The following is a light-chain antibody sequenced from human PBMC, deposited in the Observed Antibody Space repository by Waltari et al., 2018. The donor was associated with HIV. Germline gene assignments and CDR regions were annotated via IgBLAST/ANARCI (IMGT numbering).Light chain of an antibody. CDR3: SSYAGSNNLI. CDR1: SSDVGGYEY. Sequence: QSALTQPLSASGSPGQSVAISCTGTSSDVGGYEYVSWYPHHPGKAPKLILYDVTKRPSGVPDRFSGSKSGSTASLTVSGLQAEDEADYYCSSYAGSNNLIFGGGTKLTVL. V-gene: IGLV2-8*01. J-gene: IGLJ2*01. CDR2: DVT.